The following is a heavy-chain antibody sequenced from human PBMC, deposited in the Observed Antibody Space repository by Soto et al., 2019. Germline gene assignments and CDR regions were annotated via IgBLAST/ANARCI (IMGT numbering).Heavy chain of an antibody. D-gene: IGHD3-3*01. V-gene: IGHV1-18*01. Sequence: SVKVSCKASGYTFTIYGISCVLQSPVQWLDWMGCISAYNGNTNYAQKLQGRVTMTTDTSTSTAYMELRSLRSDDTAVYYCARDIFGDDFWSGYPSSYYYYYGMDVWGQGTTVTVSS. J-gene: IGHJ6*02. CDR1: GYTFTIYG. CDR2: ISAYNGNT. CDR3: ARDIFGDDFWSGYPSSYYYYYGMDV.